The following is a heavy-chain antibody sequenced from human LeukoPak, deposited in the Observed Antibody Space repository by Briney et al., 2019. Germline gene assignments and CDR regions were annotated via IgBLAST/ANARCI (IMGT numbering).Heavy chain of an antibody. CDR2: IKQDGSEK. V-gene: IGHV3-7*01. J-gene: IGHJ4*02. CDR1: GFTFSSYW. D-gene: IGHD2-2*01. CDR3: ARSSSTSSGSY. Sequence: GSQRLSCAASGFTFSSYWMSWFRQAPGKGLEWVANIKQDGSEKYYVDSVKGRFTISRDNAKNSLYLQMNSLRAEDTAVYYCARSSSTSSGSYWGQGTLVTVSS.